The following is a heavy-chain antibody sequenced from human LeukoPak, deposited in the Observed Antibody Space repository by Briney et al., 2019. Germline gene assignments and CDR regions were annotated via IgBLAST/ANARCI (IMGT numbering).Heavy chain of an antibody. CDR3: ARDFLAQQLVIDI. CDR1: GFTFSSYW. V-gene: IGHV3-7*01. J-gene: IGHJ3*02. D-gene: IGHD6-13*01. Sequence: GGSLRLSCAASGFTFSSYWMSWVRQAPGKGLEWVANIKQDGSEKYYVDSVKGRFTISRDNAKNSLYLQMNSLRAEDTAVYYCARDFLAQQLVIDIWGQGTMVTVSS. CDR2: IKQDGSEK.